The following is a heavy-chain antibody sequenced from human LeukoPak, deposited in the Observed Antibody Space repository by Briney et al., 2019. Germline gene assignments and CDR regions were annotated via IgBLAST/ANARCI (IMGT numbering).Heavy chain of an antibody. Sequence: AGGSLRLSCAASGFTFSDYYMSWIRQAPGKGLEWVSYISSSGSTIYYADSVKGRFTISRDNAKNSLYLQMNSLRAEDTAVYYCARDRTCSSGWYPRELYDYWGQGTLVTVSS. D-gene: IGHD6-19*01. CDR1: GFTFSDYY. V-gene: IGHV3-11*01. CDR3: ARDRTCSSGWYPRELYDY. CDR2: ISSSGSTI. J-gene: IGHJ4*02.